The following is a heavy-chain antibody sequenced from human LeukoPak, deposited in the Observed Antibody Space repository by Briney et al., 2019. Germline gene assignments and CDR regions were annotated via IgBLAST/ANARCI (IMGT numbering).Heavy chain of an antibody. CDR1: AGCRGSDC. CDR3: ARVFRGGGYPLGYYYMDV. Sequence: PPETLFITGSGPAGCRGSDCGSWVPQQAGLGLRSSGGVCTSGSTNNNPSLKSRVTMSVDTSKNQISLKLSSVSAADTAVYYCARVFRGGGYPLGYYYMDVWGKGTTVTVSS. CDR2: VCTSGST. J-gene: IGHJ6*03. D-gene: IGHD3-22*01. V-gene: IGHV4-4*07.